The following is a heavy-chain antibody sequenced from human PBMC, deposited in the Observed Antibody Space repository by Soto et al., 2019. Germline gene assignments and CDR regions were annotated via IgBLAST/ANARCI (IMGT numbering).Heavy chain of an antibody. CDR2: ISGSGGST. D-gene: IGHD2-15*01. CDR1: GFTFSSYA. CDR3: ALREMGCSGGSCYSLHYYYYYMDV. V-gene: IGHV3-23*01. Sequence: EVQLLESGGGLVQPGGSLRLSCAASGFTFSSYAMSWVRQAPGKGLEWVSAISGSGGSTYYVDSVKGRFTISRDNSKNTLYLLMNSLRAEDTAVYYCALREMGCSGGSCYSLHYYYYYMDVWGKGTTVTVSS. J-gene: IGHJ6*03.